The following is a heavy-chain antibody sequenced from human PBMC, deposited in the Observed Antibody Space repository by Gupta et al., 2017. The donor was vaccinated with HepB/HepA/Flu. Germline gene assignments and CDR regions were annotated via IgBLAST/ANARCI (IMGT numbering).Heavy chain of an antibody. V-gene: IGHV3-23*01. CDR1: GFTFSSYA. Sequence: EVQLLESGGVLVQPGGSLRLSCAASGFTFSSYAMSWVRQAPGKGLEWVAGISGRGGSTYYADSVKGRFTISRDSSKSTLYLQMNSLRAEDTAVYYCANLRSKSSGGLWTPDVIVPAALGYWGQGTLVTVSS. J-gene: IGHJ4*02. D-gene: IGHD2-2*01. CDR3: ANLRSKSSGGLWTPDVIVPAALGY. CDR2: ISGRGGST.